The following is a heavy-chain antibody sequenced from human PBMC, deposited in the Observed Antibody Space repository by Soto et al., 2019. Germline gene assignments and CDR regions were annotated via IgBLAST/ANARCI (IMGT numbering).Heavy chain of an antibody. CDR1: GFTFSSYA. J-gene: IGHJ4*02. CDR2: ISGSGGST. CDR3: AKDCNSLNGVCSIFDY. Sequence: GGSLRLSCAASGFTFSSYAMSWVRQAPGKGLEWVSAISGSGGSTYYADSVKGRFTISRDNSKNTLYLQMNSLRAEDTAVYYCAKDCNSLNGVCSIFDYWGQGTLVTVSS. D-gene: IGHD2-8*01. V-gene: IGHV3-23*01.